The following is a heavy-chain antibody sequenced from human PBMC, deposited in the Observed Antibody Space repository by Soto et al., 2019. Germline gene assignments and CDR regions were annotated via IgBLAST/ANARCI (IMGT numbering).Heavy chain of an antibody. V-gene: IGHV3-30*18. J-gene: IGHJ4*02. CDR1: GFTFSNYG. D-gene: IGHD3-22*01. CDR3: AKDDGTFFYDTSGYPLDY. Sequence: PGESLKISCAASGFTFSNYGMHWVRQAPGKGLEWVAIIAYDGTNTYYADSVKGRFTISRDNSKNTLYLQMNSLRDEDTAVYYCAKDDGTFFYDTSGYPLDYWGQGTLVTVSS. CDR2: IAYDGTNT.